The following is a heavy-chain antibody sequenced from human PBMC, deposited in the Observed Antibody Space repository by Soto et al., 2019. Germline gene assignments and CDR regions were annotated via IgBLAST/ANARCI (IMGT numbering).Heavy chain of an antibody. CDR1: GGTFSSYA. D-gene: IGHD2-21*02. V-gene: IGHV1-69*01. CDR2: IIPIFGTA. J-gene: IGHJ4*02. Sequence: QVQLVQSGAEVKKPGSSVKVSCKASGGTFSSYAISWVRQAPGQGLEWMGGIIPIFGTANYAQKFQGGVTITADESTSTAYMELSSLRAEDTVVYYCAGGGVVTAIRGYFDYWGQGTLVTVSS. CDR3: AGGGVVTAIRGYFDY.